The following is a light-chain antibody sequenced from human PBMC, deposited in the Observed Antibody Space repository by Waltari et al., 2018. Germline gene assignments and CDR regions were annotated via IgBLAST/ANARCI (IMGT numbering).Light chain of an antibody. Sequence: DIQMTQSPSSLSASVGDRVTITCRAGQDISTYLNWYQQKPGKAPKLLIYSTSHLESGVPARFSGSGSGTEFTLVISSLQPEDFATYYCQQYNTLLTFGGGTKVEIK. CDR1: QDISTY. J-gene: IGKJ4*01. CDR2: STS. CDR3: QQYNTLLT. V-gene: IGKV1-17*01.